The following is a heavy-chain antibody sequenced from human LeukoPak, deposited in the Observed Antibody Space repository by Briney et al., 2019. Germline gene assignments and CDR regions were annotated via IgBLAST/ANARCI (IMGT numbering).Heavy chain of an antibody. J-gene: IGHJ4*02. D-gene: IGHD1-26*01. CDR1: GYSFTSHW. Sequence: GESLKISCKGSGYSFTSHWIGWVRQAPGQGLEWMGWINPNSGGTNYAQKFQGRVTMTRDTSISTAYMELSRLRSDDTAVYYCARDPVGATTPYFDYWGQGTLVTVSS. CDR3: ARDPVGATTPYFDY. V-gene: IGHV1-2*02. CDR2: INPNSGGT.